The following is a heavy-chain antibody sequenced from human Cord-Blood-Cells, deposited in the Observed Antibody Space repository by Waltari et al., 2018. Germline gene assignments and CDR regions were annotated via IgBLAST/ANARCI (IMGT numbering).Heavy chain of an antibody. J-gene: IGHJ3*02. CDR1: GGSISSSSYY. CDR2: IYYSGGT. Sequence: QLQLQESGPGLVKPSETLSLTCTVSGGSISSSSYYWGWIRQPPGKGLGWVGSIYYSGGTYYNPSLKSRVTISVDTSKNQFSLKLSSVTAADTAVYYCARVQGGATDAFDIWGQGTMVTVSS. CDR3: ARVQGGATDAFDI. D-gene: IGHD1-26*01. V-gene: IGHV4-39*07.